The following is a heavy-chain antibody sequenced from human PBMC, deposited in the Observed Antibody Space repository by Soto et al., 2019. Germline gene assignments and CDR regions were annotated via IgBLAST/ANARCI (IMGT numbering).Heavy chain of an antibody. CDR2: IWYDGSNK. J-gene: IGHJ5*02. V-gene: IGHV3-33*01. D-gene: IGHD6-13*01. CDR3: ARERGYSSRQGFDP. CDR1: GFTFSSYG. Sequence: GGSLRLSCAASGFTFSSYGMHWVRQAPGKGLEWVAVIWYDGSNKYYADSVKGRFTISRDNSKNTLYLQMNSLRAEDTAVYYCARERGYSSRQGFDPWGQGTLVTVSS.